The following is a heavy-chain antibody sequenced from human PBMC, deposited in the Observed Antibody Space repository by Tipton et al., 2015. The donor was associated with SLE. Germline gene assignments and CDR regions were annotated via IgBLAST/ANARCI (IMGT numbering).Heavy chain of an antibody. V-gene: IGHV4-61*01. Sequence: GLVKPSETLSLTCTVSGGSVSSGSFYWSWIRQPPGKGLEWIGYIYYTGSTHYNPSLKTRVTISVDTSKSQFSLNLRSVTAADTAVYYCARGGMGIAVAGEFDSWGQGTLVTVSS. D-gene: IGHD6-19*01. J-gene: IGHJ4*02. CDR3: ARGGMGIAVAGEFDS. CDR2: IYYTGST. CDR1: GGSVSSGSFY.